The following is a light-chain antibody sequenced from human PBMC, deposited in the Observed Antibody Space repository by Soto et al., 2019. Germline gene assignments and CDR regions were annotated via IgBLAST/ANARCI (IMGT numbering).Light chain of an antibody. Sequence: QSVLTQPASVSGSPGQSSTISCTGTSSDVGGYNYVSWYQQHPGKAPKLMIYDVSIRPSGVSNRFSGSKSGNTASLTISGLQAEDEADYYCSSYTSSSTPYVLFGGGTKLTVL. CDR2: DVS. J-gene: IGLJ2*01. V-gene: IGLV2-14*01. CDR1: SSDVGGYNY. CDR3: SSYTSSSTPYVL.